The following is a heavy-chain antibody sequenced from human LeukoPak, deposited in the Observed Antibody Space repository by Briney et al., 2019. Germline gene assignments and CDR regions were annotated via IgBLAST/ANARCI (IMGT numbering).Heavy chain of an antibody. Sequence: GASVKVSCKASGYTFTGYYMHWERQAPGQGLEWMGWINPNSGGTNYAQKFQGRVTMTRNTSISPAYMELSRLRSDDTAVYYCARDTTGYQLLYYYYYYMDVWGKGTTVTVSS. CDR3: ARDTTGYQLLYYYYYYMDV. J-gene: IGHJ6*03. CDR2: INPNSGGT. CDR1: GYTFTGYY. V-gene: IGHV1-2*02. D-gene: IGHD2-2*01.